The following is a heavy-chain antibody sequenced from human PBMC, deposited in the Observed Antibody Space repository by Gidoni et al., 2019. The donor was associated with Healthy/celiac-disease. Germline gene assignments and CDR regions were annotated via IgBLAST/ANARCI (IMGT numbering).Heavy chain of an antibody. V-gene: IGHV4-34*01. Sequence: QVQLQQWGAGLLKPSETLSLTCAVYGGSFSGYYWSWIRQPPGKGLEWIGEINRSGSTNYNPSLKSRVTISVDTSKNQFSLKLSSVTAADTAVYYCARGGNGSYPGYWGQGTLVTVSS. D-gene: IGHD1-26*01. CDR2: INRSGST. CDR3: ARGGNGSYPGY. CDR1: GGSFSGYY. J-gene: IGHJ4*02.